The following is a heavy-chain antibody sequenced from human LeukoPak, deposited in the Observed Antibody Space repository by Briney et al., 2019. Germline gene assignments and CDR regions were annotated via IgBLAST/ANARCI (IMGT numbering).Heavy chain of an antibody. J-gene: IGHJ4*02. D-gene: IGHD6-19*01. CDR1: GYTFTGYY. CDR3: ARSDGSGWCDY. Sequence: ASVKVSCKASGYTFTGYYMHWVRQAPGQGLEWMGWIDPNSGGTNYAQKFQGRVTMTRDTSISTAYMELSRLRSDDKAVYYCARSDGSGWCDYWGQGTLVTVSS. CDR2: IDPNSGGT. V-gene: IGHV1-2*02.